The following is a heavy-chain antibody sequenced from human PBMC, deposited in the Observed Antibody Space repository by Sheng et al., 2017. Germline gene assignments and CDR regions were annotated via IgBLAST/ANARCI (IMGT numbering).Heavy chain of an antibody. CDR2: IKSKTDGGTT. CDR1: GFTFSNAW. Sequence: EVQLVESGGGLVKPGGSLRLSCAASGFTFSNAWMSWVRQAPGKGLEWVGRIKSKTDGGTTDYAAPVKGRFTISRDDSKNTLYLQMNSLKTEDTAVYYCTTDLGWLEPGWFDPWGQGTLVTVSS. V-gene: IGHV3-15*01. D-gene: IGHD2-15*01. J-gene: IGHJ5*02. CDR3: TTDLGWLEPGWFDP.